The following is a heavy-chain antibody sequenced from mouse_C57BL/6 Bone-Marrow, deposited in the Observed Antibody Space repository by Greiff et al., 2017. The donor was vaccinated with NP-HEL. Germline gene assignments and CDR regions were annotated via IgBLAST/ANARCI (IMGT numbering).Heavy chain of an antibody. CDR2: IYPRSGNT. V-gene: IGHV1-81*01. CDR1: GYTFTSYG. CDR3: AGDGYYAAWFAY. Sequence: QVQLQQSGAELARPGASVKLSCKASGYTFTSYGISWVKQRTGQGLEWIGEIYPRSGNTYYNEKFKGKATLTADKSSSTAYMELRSLTSEDSAVYFWAGDGYYAAWFAYWGQGTLVTVSA. D-gene: IGHD2-3*01. J-gene: IGHJ3*01.